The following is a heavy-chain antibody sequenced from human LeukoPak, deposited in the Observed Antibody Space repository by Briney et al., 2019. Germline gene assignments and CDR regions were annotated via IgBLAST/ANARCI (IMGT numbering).Heavy chain of an antibody. CDR2: IIPIFGTA. CDR3: TRDLKGVAGYNYYYMDV. D-gene: IGHD3-10*01. J-gene: IGHJ6*03. V-gene: IGHV1-69*05. Sequence: PVKVSCKASGGTFSSYAISWVRQAPGQGLEWMGGIIPIFGTANYAQKFQGRVTITTDESTSTAYMELSSLRSEDTAVYYCTRDLKGVAGYNYYYMDVWGKGTTVTVSS. CDR1: GGTFSSYA.